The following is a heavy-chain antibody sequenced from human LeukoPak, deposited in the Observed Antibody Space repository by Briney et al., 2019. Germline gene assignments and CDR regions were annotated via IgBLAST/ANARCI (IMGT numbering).Heavy chain of an antibody. V-gene: IGHV3-74*01. CDR2: INHDGSSI. D-gene: IGHD2/OR15-2a*01. Sequence: PGGSLRLSCAASGFTFSYYWTHWVRQAPGKGLVWVSRINHDGSSIIYADSVKGRFTISRDNAKNTLYLQMNSLRDDDTAVYYCARAPYTTGRGYYFDSWGQGTLVTVSS. CDR1: GFTFSYYW. CDR3: ARAPYTTGRGYYFDS. J-gene: IGHJ4*02.